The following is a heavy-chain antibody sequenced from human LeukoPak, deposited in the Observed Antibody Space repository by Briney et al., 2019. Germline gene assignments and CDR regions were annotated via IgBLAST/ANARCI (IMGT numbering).Heavy chain of an antibody. J-gene: IGHJ4*02. Sequence: GGSLRLSCAASGFTFSSYWMHWVRQDPGKGLVCVSRINSDGSSITYADSVKGRFTISRDNAKNTLYLQMNSLGVVDTAVYYCAREGRVSGYDFDSWGQGTLVTVSS. CDR3: AREGRVSGYDFDS. V-gene: IGHV3-74*03. CDR2: INSDGSSI. D-gene: IGHD5-12*01. CDR1: GFTFSSYW.